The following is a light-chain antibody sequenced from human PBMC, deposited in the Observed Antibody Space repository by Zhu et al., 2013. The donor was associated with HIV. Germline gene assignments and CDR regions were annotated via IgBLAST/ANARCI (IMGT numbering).Light chain of an antibody. Sequence: EIVLTQSPGTLSLSPGERATLSCRASQSVSSSYLAWYRQKPGQAPRLLIYGASSRATGIPDRFSGSGSGTGFTLTISRLEPEDVAVYYCQQYGSSPRTFGGGTKVEIK. V-gene: IGKV3-20*01. CDR1: QSVSSSY. CDR3: QQYGSSPRT. J-gene: IGKJ4*01. CDR2: GAS.